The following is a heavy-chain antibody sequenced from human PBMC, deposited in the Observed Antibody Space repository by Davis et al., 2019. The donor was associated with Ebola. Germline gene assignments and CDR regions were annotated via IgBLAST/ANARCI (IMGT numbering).Heavy chain of an antibody. Sequence: AASVKVSCKASGYPFTSYGISWVRQAPGQGLEWMGWISAYNGNTNYAQKLQGRVTMTTDTSTSTAYMELRSLRSDDTAVYYCARPYCYDGSCYPGNNDYWGQGTLVTVSS. J-gene: IGHJ4*02. CDR2: ISAYNGNT. CDR1: GYPFTSYG. D-gene: IGHD2-15*01. V-gene: IGHV1-18*04. CDR3: ARPYCYDGSCYPGNNDY.